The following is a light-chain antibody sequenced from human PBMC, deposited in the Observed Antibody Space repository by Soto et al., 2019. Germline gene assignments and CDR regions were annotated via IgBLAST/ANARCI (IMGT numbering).Light chain of an antibody. V-gene: IGKV1-5*03. CDR3: QQYNDYQYT. Sequence: DIELTQSPSTLSASFLDRVTITCRASQSITTWLAWYQQKPGKAPKLLIYKATNVQTGVPSRFRGSGSGTEFSLTISSLQPEDFAIYYCQQYNDYQYTFGQGTRLEIK. J-gene: IGKJ5*01. CDR2: KAT. CDR1: QSITTW.